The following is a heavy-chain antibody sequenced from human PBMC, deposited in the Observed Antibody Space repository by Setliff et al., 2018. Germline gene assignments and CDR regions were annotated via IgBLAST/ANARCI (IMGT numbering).Heavy chain of an antibody. V-gene: IGHV4-39*07. CDR2: IYTSWST. J-gene: IGHJ6*03. CDR3: ARMSGFQYMDV. D-gene: IGHD3-3*01. Sequence: PSETLSLTCTVSGGSISSSSYYWGWIRQPPGKGLEWIGSIYTSWSTNYNPSLKSRVTISVDTSKNQFSLKLSSVTAADTAVYYCARMSGFQYMDVWGKGTTVTVS. CDR1: GGSISSSSYY.